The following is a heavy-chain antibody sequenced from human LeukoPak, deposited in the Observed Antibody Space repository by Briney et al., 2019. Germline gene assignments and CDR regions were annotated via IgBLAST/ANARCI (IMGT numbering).Heavy chain of an antibody. D-gene: IGHD3-3*01. J-gene: IGHJ6*03. Sequence: SVKVSCKASGGTFSSYAISWVRQAPGQGLEWMGGIIPIFGTANYAQKFQGRVTITTDESTSTAYMELSSLRSEDTAVYYCATNRPSNYDFWSAHHSDYYYYMDVWGKGTTVTVSS. V-gene: IGHV1-69*05. CDR2: IIPIFGTA. CDR1: GGTFSSYA. CDR3: ATNRPSNYDFWSAHHSDYYYYMDV.